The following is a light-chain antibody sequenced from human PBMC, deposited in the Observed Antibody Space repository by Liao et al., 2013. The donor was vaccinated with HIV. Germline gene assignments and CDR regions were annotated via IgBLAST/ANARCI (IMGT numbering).Light chain of an antibody. J-gene: IGLJ3*02. CDR1: NIGSDT. V-gene: IGLV3-21*04. Sequence: SYELTQPPSVSLAPGKTATITCGGENIGSDTVHWYQQKPGQAPVLVISHDTDRPSGIPARFSASNSGNTATLTISRVEAGDEADYYCQVWDTSSAHQVFGGGTKLTVL. CDR2: HDT. CDR3: QVWDTSSAHQV.